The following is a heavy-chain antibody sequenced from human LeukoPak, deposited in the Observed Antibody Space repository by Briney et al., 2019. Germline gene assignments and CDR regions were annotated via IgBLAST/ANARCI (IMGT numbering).Heavy chain of an antibody. CDR1: GFTVSSNY. J-gene: IGHJ6*02. Sequence: TGGSLRLSCAASGFTVSSNYMSWVRQAPGKGLEWVSVIYSGGSTYYADSVKGRFTISRDNSKNTLYLQMNSLRAEDTAVYYCARGGGDHTLYYYGMDVWGQGATVTVSS. CDR3: ARGGGDHTLYYYGMDV. CDR2: IYSGGST. D-gene: IGHD2-21*02. V-gene: IGHV3-53*01.